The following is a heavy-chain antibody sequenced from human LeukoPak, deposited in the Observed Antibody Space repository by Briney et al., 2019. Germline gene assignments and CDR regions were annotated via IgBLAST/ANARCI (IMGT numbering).Heavy chain of an antibody. Sequence: SETLSLTCTVSGGSISSNYWSWIRQPPGKGLEWIGYINTSGSTNYNPSLKSRVSISLDTFRNQFSLKLTSVTAADTAVYYCARRGNWGFLDYWGQGILVSVSS. CDR3: ARRGNWGFLDY. J-gene: IGHJ4*02. CDR1: GGSISSNY. CDR2: INTSGST. D-gene: IGHD7-27*01. V-gene: IGHV4-4*09.